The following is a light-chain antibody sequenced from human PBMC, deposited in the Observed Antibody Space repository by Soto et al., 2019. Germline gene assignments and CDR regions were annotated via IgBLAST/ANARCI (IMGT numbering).Light chain of an antibody. V-gene: IGKV3D-15*01. J-gene: IGKJ4*01. CDR2: GSS. CDR3: QQYNNWGLS. CDR1: ENVGTN. Sequence: IVLTQSPATLSVSPGERVTLSCRASENVGTNLAWYQQRPGQPPRLLIYGSSTRATGISATFSGSGSRTEFTPTISILQSEDSAVYYCQQYNNWGLSFGGGTRVEIK.